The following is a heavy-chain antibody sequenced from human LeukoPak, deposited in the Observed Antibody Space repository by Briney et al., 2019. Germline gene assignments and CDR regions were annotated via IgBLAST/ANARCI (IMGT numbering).Heavy chain of an antibody. Sequence: PGGSLRLSCAASGFTFSSYPMNWVRQAPGKGLEWVSSISSSSTYTFYADSVKGRFTISRDNAKNSLYLQMNSLRAEDTAVYYCASAYQDDAFDIWGQGTMVTVSS. CDR1: GFTFSSYP. D-gene: IGHD3-16*01. CDR3: ASAYQDDAFDI. J-gene: IGHJ3*02. CDR2: ISSSSTYT. V-gene: IGHV3-21*06.